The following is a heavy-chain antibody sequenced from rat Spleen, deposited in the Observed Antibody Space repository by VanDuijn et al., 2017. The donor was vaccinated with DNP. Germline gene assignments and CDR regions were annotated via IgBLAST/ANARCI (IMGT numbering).Heavy chain of an antibody. CDR3: ASGPNGYNYFDY. D-gene: IGHD1-4*01. Sequence: EVQLQESGPGLVKPSQSLSLTCSVTGYSITSNYWGWIRKFPGDKMEWIGHISYSGSTTYNPSLKSRISITRDTSKKQFFLQVNSVTTEDTATYYCASGPNGYNYFDYGGEGIMVTVSS. V-gene: IGHV3-1*01. CDR2: ISYSGST. J-gene: IGHJ2*01. CDR1: GYSITSNY.